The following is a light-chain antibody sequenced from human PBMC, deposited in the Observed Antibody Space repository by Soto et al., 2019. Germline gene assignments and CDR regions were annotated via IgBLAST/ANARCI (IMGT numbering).Light chain of an antibody. J-gene: IGKJ2*01. V-gene: IGKV3-11*01. CDR2: DAS. CDR3: QQRSNWPYT. Sequence: EIVLTQSPATLSLSPGERATLSCRASQSVSSYLAWYQQKPGQAPRLLIYDASNRATGIPARFNGSGSGTDFTLTISSLEPEDFAVYYGQQRSNWPYTFGQGTKLEIK. CDR1: QSVSSY.